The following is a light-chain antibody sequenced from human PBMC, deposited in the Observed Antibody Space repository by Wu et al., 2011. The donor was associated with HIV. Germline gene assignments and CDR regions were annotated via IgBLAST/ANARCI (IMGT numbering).Light chain of an antibody. Sequence: SCRASQSVSSSYLAWYQQKPGQAPRLLIYGASSRATGIPDRFSGSGSGTDFTLTISSLQPEDVATYYCQKYNTAPWTFGQGTKVEMK. CDR2: GAS. CDR1: QSVSSSY. J-gene: IGKJ1*01. CDR3: QKYNTAPWT. V-gene: IGKV3-20*01.